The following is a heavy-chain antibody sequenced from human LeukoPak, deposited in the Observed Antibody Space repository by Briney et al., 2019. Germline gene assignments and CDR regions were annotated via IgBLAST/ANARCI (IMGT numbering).Heavy chain of an antibody. J-gene: IGHJ4*02. V-gene: IGHV4-39*01. CDR2: IYYSGRT. CDR1: GGSISCSSYY. Sequence: SETLSLTCTVSGGSISCSSYYWGWIRRPPGKGLEWIGSIYYSGRTYYNPSLKSRVTISVDTSKNQFSLKLSSVTAADTAVYYCARRLASPGYFDYWGQGTLVTVSS. D-gene: IGHD3-9*01. CDR3: ARRLASPGYFDY.